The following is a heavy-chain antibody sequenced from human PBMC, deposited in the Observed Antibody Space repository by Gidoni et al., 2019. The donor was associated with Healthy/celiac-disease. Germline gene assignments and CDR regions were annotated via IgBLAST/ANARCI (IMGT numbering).Heavy chain of an antibody. D-gene: IGHD2-2*02. CDR1: GGSISSSSYY. V-gene: IGHV4-39*01. CDR3: ARPHRYCSSTSCYSS. CDR2: IYYSGST. Sequence: QLQLQESGPGLVKPSETLSLTCPVSGGSISSSSYYWGWIRQPPGKGLEWIGSIYYSGSTYYNPSLKSRVTISVDTSKNQFSLKLSSVTAADTAVYYCARPHRYCSSTSCYSSWGQGTLVTVSS. J-gene: IGHJ5*02.